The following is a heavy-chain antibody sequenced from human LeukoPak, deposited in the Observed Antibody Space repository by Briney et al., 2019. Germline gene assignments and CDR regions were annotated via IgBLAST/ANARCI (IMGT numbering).Heavy chain of an antibody. CDR3: ARGYYDSSAYYFLDAFDI. Sequence: GGSLRLSCAASGFTFSNYWMHWVRQAPGKGLVWVSHINSDGSGTSYADSVKGRFTISRDNAKNSLYLQMNSLRAEDTAVYYCARGYYDSSAYYFLDAFDIWGQGTMVTVSS. D-gene: IGHD3-22*01. CDR2: INSDGSGT. V-gene: IGHV3-74*01. J-gene: IGHJ3*02. CDR1: GFTFSNYW.